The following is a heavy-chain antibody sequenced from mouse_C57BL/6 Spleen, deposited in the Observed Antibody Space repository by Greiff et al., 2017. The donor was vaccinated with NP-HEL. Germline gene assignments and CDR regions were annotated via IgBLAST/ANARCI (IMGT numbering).Heavy chain of an antibody. CDR3: ARQHSSGYWLAY. CDR1: GYAFSSYW. J-gene: IGHJ3*01. V-gene: IGHV1-80*01. CDR2: IYPGDGDT. Sequence: QVQLKQPGAELVKPGASVKISCKASGYAFSSYWMNWVKQRPGKGLEWIGQIYPGDGDTNYNGKFKGKATLTADKSSSTAYMQLSSLTSEDSAVYFSARQHSSGYWLAYWGQGTLVTVSA. D-gene: IGHD3-2*02.